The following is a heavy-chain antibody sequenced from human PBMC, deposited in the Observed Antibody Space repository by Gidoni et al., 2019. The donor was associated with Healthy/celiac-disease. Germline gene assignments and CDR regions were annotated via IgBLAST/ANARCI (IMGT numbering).Heavy chain of an antibody. CDR2: IYYSGST. CDR3: ASTALLEWLSKGFYFDY. Sequence: QMQLQESGPGLVKPSETLSLTCTVSGGSISSYYWSCIRQPPGKGLEWIGYIYYSGSTNYNPSRKSRVTISVDTSKNQFSLKLSSVTAADTAVYYCASTALLEWLSKGFYFDYWGQGTLVTVSS. J-gene: IGHJ4*02. V-gene: IGHV4-59*01. D-gene: IGHD3-3*01. CDR1: GGSISSYY.